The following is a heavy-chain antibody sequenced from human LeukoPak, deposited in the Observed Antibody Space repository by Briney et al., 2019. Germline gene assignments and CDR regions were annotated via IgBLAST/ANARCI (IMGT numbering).Heavy chain of an antibody. D-gene: IGHD3-10*01. J-gene: IGHJ4*02. Sequence: GASVKVSCKASGGTFSSYAISWVRQAPGQGLKWMGGIIPIFGTANYAQKFQGRVTITADESTSTAYMELSSLRSEDTAVYYCAKYGSGSHLVDYWGQGTLVTVSS. V-gene: IGHV1-69*13. CDR2: IIPIFGTA. CDR1: GGTFSSYA. CDR3: AKYGSGSHLVDY.